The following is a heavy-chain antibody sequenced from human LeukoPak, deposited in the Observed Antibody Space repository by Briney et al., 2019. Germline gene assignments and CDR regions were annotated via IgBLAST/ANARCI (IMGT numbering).Heavy chain of an antibody. CDR2: NSGST. Sequence: PSETLSLTCAVYGGSFSGYYWSWIRQPPGKGLEWIGYNSGSTKYNPSLKSRVTISVDTSKNQLSLKLSSVTAADTAVYYCARGRGYGGNYLRAFDIWGQGTMVSVSS. CDR3: ARGRGYGGNYLRAFDI. J-gene: IGHJ3*02. D-gene: IGHD1-26*01. CDR1: GGSFSGYY. V-gene: IGHV4-59*08.